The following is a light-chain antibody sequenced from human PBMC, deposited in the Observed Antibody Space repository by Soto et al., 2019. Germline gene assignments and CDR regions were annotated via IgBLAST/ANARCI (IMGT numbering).Light chain of an antibody. J-gene: IGKJ4*01. CDR2: GAS. CDR1: QSININ. V-gene: IGKV3D-15*01. CDR3: QQYHSWPPLT. Sequence: EVLMTQSPATLSVSPGERVTLSCRASQSININLAWYQQKPGQAPRVLIYGASSRASGIPDRFSGSGSGTDVTLTISRLEHDDFAFYYCQQYHSWPPLTFGGGTRVEIK.